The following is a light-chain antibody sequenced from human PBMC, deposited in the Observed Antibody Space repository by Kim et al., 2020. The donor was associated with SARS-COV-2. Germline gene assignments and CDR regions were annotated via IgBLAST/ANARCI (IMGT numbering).Light chain of an antibody. J-gene: IGLJ3*02. CDR2: VNSDGSH. CDR1: SGHSSYA. CDR3: QTWGTGIRV. V-gene: IGLV4-69*01. Sequence: SVKLTCTLTSGHSSYAIAWHQQQPEKGPRYLMKVNSDGSHSKGDGIPDRFSGSSSGAERYLTISSLQSEDEADYYCQTWGTGIRVFGGGTKVTVL.